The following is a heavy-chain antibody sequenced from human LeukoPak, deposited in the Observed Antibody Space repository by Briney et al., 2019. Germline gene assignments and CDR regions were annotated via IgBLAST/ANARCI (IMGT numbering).Heavy chain of an antibody. Sequence: GASVKVSCKASGGTFSSYAISWVRQAPGQGLEWMGGIIPIFGTANYAQKSQGRVTITADESTSTAYMELSSLRSEDTAVYYCASARERGYSYGYFDYWGQGTLVTVSS. CDR2: IIPIFGTA. V-gene: IGHV1-69*01. J-gene: IGHJ4*02. CDR1: GGTFSSYA. CDR3: ASARERGYSYGYFDY. D-gene: IGHD5-18*01.